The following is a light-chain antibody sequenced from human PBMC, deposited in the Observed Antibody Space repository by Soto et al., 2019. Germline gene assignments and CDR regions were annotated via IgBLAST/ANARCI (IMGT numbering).Light chain of an antibody. Sequence: EIVLTQSPGTLSLSPGERATLSCRASQSVSSSYLAWYQQKPGQAPRLLIYGASTRATGIPARFSGSGSGTDFTLTISRLEPEDFAVYYCQLRRTFGPGTKVDIK. CDR2: GAS. J-gene: IGKJ1*01. CDR1: QSVSSSY. V-gene: IGKV3-20*01. CDR3: QLRRT.